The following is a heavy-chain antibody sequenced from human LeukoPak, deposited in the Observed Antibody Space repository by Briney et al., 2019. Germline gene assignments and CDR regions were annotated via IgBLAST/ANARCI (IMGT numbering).Heavy chain of an antibody. D-gene: IGHD6-13*01. V-gene: IGHV3-23*01. CDR2: ISGNGGGT. J-gene: IGHJ4*02. CDR1: GLTFSSYA. Sequence: GGSLRLSCAASGLTFSSYAMSWGRQAPGKGLEWVSGISGNGGGTYYADSVKGRFTISRDNSKNTLYLQMNRLRVGETAVYYLSKSFGYSIRWFDNWGQGPRDSVSS. CDR3: SKSFGYSIRWFDN.